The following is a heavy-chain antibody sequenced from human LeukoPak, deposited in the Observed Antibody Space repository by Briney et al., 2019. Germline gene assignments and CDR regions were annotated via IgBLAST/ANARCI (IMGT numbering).Heavy chain of an antibody. CDR2: ISSSSSYI. D-gene: IGHD4-23*01. CDR3: ARGGEWATVGIDY. V-gene: IGHV3-21*01. J-gene: IGHJ4*02. Sequence: PGGSLRLSCAASGFTFSSYSMNWVRQAPGKGLEWVSSISSSSSYIYYADSVKGRFTISRDNAKNSLYLQMNSLRAEDTAVYYCARGGEWATVGIDYWGQGTLVTVSS. CDR1: GFTFSSYS.